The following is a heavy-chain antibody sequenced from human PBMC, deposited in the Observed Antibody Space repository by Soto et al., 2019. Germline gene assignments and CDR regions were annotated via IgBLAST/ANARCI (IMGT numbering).Heavy chain of an antibody. D-gene: IGHD1-26*01. J-gene: IGHJ4*02. Sequence: ASVKVSCKASGYTFSSYGISWVRQAPGQGLEWMGWISAYNGNTNYAQKLQGRVTMTTDTSTSTAYMELRSLRSDDTAVYYCARDPYSGSPPTYWGQGTLVTVSS. V-gene: IGHV1-18*01. CDR1: GYTFSSYG. CDR3: ARDPYSGSPPTY. CDR2: ISAYNGNT.